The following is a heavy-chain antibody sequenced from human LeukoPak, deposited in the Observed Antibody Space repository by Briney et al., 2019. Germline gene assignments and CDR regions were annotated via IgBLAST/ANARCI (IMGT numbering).Heavy chain of an antibody. Sequence: GGSLRLSCAASGFTFRSYSMNWVRQAPGKGLEWVSFISGMSSTIYYADSVKGRFTISRDNAKNSVYLQMDSLRDEDTAVYYCARDSSDAYNPEPGYWGQGTLVTVSS. J-gene: IGHJ4*02. CDR2: ISGMSSTI. V-gene: IGHV3-48*02. CDR1: GFTFRSYS. CDR3: ARDSSDAYNPEPGY. D-gene: IGHD5-24*01.